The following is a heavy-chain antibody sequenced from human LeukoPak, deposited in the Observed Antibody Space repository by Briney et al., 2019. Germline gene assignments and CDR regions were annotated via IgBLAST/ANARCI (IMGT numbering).Heavy chain of an antibody. CDR1: GFTFSSYS. J-gene: IGHJ4*02. CDR3: ARDFLPGSPDYFDY. CDR2: ISSSSSTI. D-gene: IGHD3-9*01. Sequence: GGSLRLSCAASGFTFSSYSMNWVRQAPGKGLEWVSYISSSSSTIYYADSVKGRFTISRDNAKNSLYLQMNSLRPEDTAVYYCARDFLPGSPDYFDYWGQGTVVTVSS. V-gene: IGHV3-48*04.